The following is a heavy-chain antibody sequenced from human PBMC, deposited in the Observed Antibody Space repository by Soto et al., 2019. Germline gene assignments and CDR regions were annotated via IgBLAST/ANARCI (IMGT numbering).Heavy chain of an antibody. D-gene: IGHD1-7*01. J-gene: IGHJ4*02. CDR2: INPNSGGT. Sequence: ASVKVSCKASGYTFTGYYMHWVRQAPGQGLEWMGWINPNSGGTNYAQKFQGRVTMTRDTSISTAYMELSRLRSDDTPVYYCARSQRRTRTTDIDYCGQGTLVTVSS. V-gene: IGHV1-2*02. CDR3: ARSQRRTRTTDIDY. CDR1: GYTFTGYY.